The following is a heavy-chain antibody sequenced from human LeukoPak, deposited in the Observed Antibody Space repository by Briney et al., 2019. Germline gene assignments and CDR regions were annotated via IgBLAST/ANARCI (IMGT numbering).Heavy chain of an antibody. CDR2: ISGSGTTI. CDR3: ARRKGGSSRHFDY. D-gene: IGHD1-26*01. V-gene: IGHV3-48*03. CDR1: GFTFSSYE. Sequence: GGSLRLSCAASGFTFSSYEMNWVRQAPGKGLEWVSYISGSGTTIYYPDSVKGRFTISRDNAKNSLYLQMNSLRAEDTAVYYCARRKGGSSRHFDYWGQGTLVTVSS. J-gene: IGHJ4*02.